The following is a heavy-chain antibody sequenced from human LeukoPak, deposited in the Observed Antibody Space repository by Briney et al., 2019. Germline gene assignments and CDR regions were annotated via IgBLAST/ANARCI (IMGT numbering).Heavy chain of an antibody. CDR2: IKQEGSEK. V-gene: IGHV3-7*01. CDR3: AREDGSGWAFDY. J-gene: IGHJ4*02. CDR1: GFTFSSYW. D-gene: IGHD6-19*01. Sequence: GGSLRLSCAASGFTFSSYWMRWVRQAPGKGLEWVANIKQEGSEKYYVDSVKGRFTISRDNAKNSLYLQMNSLRAEDTAVYYCAREDGSGWAFDYWGQGTLVTVSS.